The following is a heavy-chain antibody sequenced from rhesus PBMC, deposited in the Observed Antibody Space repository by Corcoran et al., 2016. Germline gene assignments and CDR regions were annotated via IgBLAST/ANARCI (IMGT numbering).Heavy chain of an antibody. CDR2: IHGSSGTT. J-gene: IGHJ4*01. Sequence: QVQLRESGPGLVNPSETLSLTCAVSGDAIGDNYWSWLRQPPGKGLEWIGFIHGSSGTTEYNPSLRSRVTISTDTSRNQLSLNLRSVTAADSAVYYCAKWFSWNDVDYWGQGVLVTVSS. CDR1: GDAIGDNY. CDR3: AKWFSWNDVDY. V-gene: IGHV4-147*01. D-gene: IGHD1-14*01.